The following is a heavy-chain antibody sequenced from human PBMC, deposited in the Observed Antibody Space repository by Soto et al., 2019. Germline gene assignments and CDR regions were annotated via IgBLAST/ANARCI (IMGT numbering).Heavy chain of an antibody. D-gene: IGHD3-9*01. CDR1: GYTFTGYY. J-gene: IGHJ4*02. V-gene: IGHV1-2*04. CDR3: AREGTEGGILTGYYPFDY. CDR2: INPNSGGT. Sequence: GASVKVSCKASGYTFTGYYMHWVRQAPGQGLEWMGWINPNSGGTNYAQKFQGWVTMTRDTSISTAYMELSRLRSDDTAVYYCAREGTEGGILTGYYPFDYWGQGTLVTVSS.